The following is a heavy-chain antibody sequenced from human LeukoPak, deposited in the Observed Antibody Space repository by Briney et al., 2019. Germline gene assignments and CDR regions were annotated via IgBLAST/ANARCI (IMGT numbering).Heavy chain of an antibody. J-gene: IGHJ4*02. CDR2: VTGNGAET. Sequence: GGSLRLSCAASGFMFFNYGMNWVRQAPGKGLEWVSVVTGNGAETNYADSVKGRFTIFRDNSKNILYLQMDRLRADDTAVYYCAKRDGPYFFDYWGQGTPVTVSS. CDR3: AKRDGPYFFDY. CDR1: GFMFFNYG. V-gene: IGHV3-23*01.